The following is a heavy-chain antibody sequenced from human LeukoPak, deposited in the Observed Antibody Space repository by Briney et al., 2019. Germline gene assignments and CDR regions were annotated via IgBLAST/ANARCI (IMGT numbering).Heavy chain of an antibody. CDR2: IYYSGST. CDR3: ARQIRTYSSGWYNWFDP. V-gene: IGHV4-39*01. CDR1: GGSISSSGYY. Sequence: SETLSLTCTVSGGSISSSGYYWGWIRQPPGKGLEWIGSIYYSGSTYYNPSLKSRVTISVDTSKNQFSLELSSVTAADTAVYYCARQIRTYSSGWYNWFDPWGQGTLVTVSS. D-gene: IGHD6-19*01. J-gene: IGHJ5*02.